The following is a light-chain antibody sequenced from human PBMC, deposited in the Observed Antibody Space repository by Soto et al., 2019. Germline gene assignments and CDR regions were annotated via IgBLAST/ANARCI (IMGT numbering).Light chain of an antibody. CDR3: QQRSNWPWT. J-gene: IGKJ1*01. CDR1: QSVSSY. V-gene: IGKV3-11*01. CDR2: DAS. Sequence: EIVLTQSPATLSLSPGERATLSCRASQSVSSYLAWYPQKPGQAPRLLIYDASNRATGIPTRFSGSGSGTDFTLTISSLEPEDFAVYYCQQRSNWPWTFGQGTKVDI.